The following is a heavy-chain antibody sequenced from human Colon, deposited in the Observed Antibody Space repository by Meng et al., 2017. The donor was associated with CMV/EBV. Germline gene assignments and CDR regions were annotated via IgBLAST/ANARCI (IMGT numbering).Heavy chain of an antibody. CDR2: FIPIFTAP. CDR3: ARGNCSGNTCDTYFDQ. J-gene: IGHJ4*02. CDR1: ATFTNYD. V-gene: IGHV1-69*05. Sequence: ATFTNYDISWVRQAPGQGLEWLGGFIPIFTAPHYAQKLQGRLTISTDKSTTTAYMELTSLRSEDTAVYYCARGNCSGNTCDTYFDQWGQGTLVTVSS. D-gene: IGHD2-8*02.